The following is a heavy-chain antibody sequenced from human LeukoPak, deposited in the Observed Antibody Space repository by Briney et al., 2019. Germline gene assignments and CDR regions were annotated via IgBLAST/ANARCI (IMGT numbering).Heavy chain of an antibody. V-gene: IGHV3-21*01. CDR1: GFTFSSYT. J-gene: IGHJ4*02. CDR3: ARGELAVISYFDY. Sequence: PGGPLRLSCAASGFTFSSYTMNWVRQAPGKGLEWVSSFSRSGPYIYYTDSVKGRFTISRDNAQQSLYLQMNSPRAEDTAVYYCARGELAVISYFDYWGQGTLVTVSS. CDR2: FSRSGPYI. D-gene: IGHD3-10*01.